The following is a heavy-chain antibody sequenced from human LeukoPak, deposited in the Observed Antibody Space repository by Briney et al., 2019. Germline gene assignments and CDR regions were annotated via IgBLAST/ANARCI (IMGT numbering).Heavy chain of an antibody. J-gene: IGHJ4*02. CDR3: ARDLISTVTTENPDY. D-gene: IGHD4-17*01. V-gene: IGHV1-2*02. Sequence: ASVKVSCKASGYTFTSYYMHWVRQAPGQGLEWMGWINPNSGGTNYAQKFQGRVTMTRDTSISTAYMELSRLRSDDTAVYYCARDLISTVTTENPDYWGQGTLVTVSS. CDR1: GYTFTSYY. CDR2: INPNSGGT.